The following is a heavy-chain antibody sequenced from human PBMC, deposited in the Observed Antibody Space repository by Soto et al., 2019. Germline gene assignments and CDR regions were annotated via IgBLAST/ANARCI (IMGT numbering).Heavy chain of an antibody. V-gene: IGHV3-23*01. Sequence: GGSLRLSCAASGFTFASYAMSWVRQAPGEGLEWVSTIIADGGSTYYADSVKGQFTISRDNPKNTLYLQVNSLRAEDTAVYYCAKDSTYYFDTSGYPDYWGQGTQVTVPQ. CDR3: AKDSTYYFDTSGYPDY. J-gene: IGHJ4*02. D-gene: IGHD3-22*01. CDR2: IIADGGST. CDR1: GFTFASYA.